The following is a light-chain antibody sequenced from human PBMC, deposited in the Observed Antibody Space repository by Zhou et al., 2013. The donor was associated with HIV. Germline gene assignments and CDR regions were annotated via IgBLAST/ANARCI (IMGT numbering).Light chain of an antibody. CDR2: KAS. CDR1: QSISSW. V-gene: IGKV1-5*03. Sequence: DIQMTQSPSTLSASVGDRVTITCRASQSISSWLAWYQQKPGKAPKLLIYKASSLESGVPSRFSGSGSGTEFTFTISSLQPDDFATYYCQQLYSYPNTFGGGTKVEIK. CDR3: QQLYSYPNT. J-gene: IGKJ4*01.